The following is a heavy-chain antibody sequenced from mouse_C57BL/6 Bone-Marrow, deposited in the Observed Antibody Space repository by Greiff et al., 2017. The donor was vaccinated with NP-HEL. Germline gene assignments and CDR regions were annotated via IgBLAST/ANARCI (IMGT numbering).Heavy chain of an antibody. CDR2: IYPGSGST. CDR1: GYTFTSYW. Sequence: QVQLQQPGAELVKPGASVKMSCKASGYTFTSYWITWVKQRPGQGLEWIGDIYPGSGSTNYNEKFKSKATLTVDTSSSTAYVQLSSLTSVDSAVYYCARTTMITTWRVRYAMDYWGQGSSVTVSS. V-gene: IGHV1-55*01. CDR3: ARTTMITTWRVRYAMDY. D-gene: IGHD2-4*01. J-gene: IGHJ4*01.